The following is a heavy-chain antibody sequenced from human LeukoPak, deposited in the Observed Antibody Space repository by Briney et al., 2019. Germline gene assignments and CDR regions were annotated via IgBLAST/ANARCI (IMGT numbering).Heavy chain of an antibody. D-gene: IGHD1-26*01. J-gene: IGHJ4*02. CDR2: IYYSGST. Sequence: SETLSLTCTVSGYSITSGYYWGWIRQPPGKGLEWIGSIYYSGSTYYSPSLKSRVTISVDKSKNQFSLKLSSVTAADTAVYYCAFGATTPNFDYWGQGTLVTVSS. CDR1: GYSITSGYY. CDR3: AFGATTPNFDY. V-gene: IGHV4-38-2*02.